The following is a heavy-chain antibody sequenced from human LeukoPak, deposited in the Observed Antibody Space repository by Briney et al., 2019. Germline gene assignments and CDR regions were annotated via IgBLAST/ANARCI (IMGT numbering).Heavy chain of an antibody. CDR2: ISYDGSNK. D-gene: IGHD2-15*01. Sequence: GGSLRLSCAASGFTFSSYGMHWVRQAPGKGLEWVAVISYDGSNKYYADSVKGRFTISRDNSKNTLYLQMNSLRAEDTAVYYCAKENCSGGSCYDCWGQGTLVTVSS. J-gene: IGHJ4*02. V-gene: IGHV3-30*18. CDR3: AKENCSGGSCYDC. CDR1: GFTFSSYG.